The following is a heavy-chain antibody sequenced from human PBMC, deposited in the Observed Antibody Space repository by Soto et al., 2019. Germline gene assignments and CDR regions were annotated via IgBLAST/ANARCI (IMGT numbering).Heavy chain of an antibody. J-gene: IGHJ4*02. CDR1: GYTFTGDA. Sequence: QVQLVQSGAEEKKPGASVKVSCKASGYTFTGDALHWGSQAPGHRLEWMGWINAGNGNTKYSQKFQGRVTITRDTSSSTAYMELSSLRSEDTALYYCARAVAVPSDFDYWGQGTLVTVSS. CDR2: INAGNGNT. D-gene: IGHD6-19*01. V-gene: IGHV1-3*05. CDR3: ARAVAVPSDFDY.